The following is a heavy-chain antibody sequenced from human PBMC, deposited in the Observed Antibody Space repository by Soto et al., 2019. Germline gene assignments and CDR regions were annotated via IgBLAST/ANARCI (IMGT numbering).Heavy chain of an antibody. V-gene: IGHV3-23*01. CDR3: ARNGAFDI. J-gene: IGHJ3*02. Sequence: GGSLRLSCAASGFTFSSYAMGWVRQAPGKGLEWVSGINDDGNSITYADSVKGRFTISRDNAKNSLYLQMNSLRAEDTAVYYCARNGAFDIWGQGTMVTVSS. D-gene: IGHD2-8*01. CDR2: INDDGNSI. CDR1: GFTFSSYA.